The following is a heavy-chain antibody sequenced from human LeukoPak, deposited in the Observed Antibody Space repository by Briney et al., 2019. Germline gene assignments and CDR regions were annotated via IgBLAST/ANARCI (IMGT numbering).Heavy chain of an antibody. J-gene: IGHJ4*02. D-gene: IGHD3-22*01. CDR3: ARDYYDSSGYSHYDY. CDR2: TYYRSKCYN. CDR1: GDSVSSNSAA. V-gene: IGHV6-1*01. Sequence: SQTLSLTCAISGDSVSSNSAAWNWIRQSPSRGLEWLGRTYYRSKCYNDYAVTINPDTSKNQFSLQLNSVTPEDTAVYYCARDYYDSSGYSHYDYWGQGTLVTVSS.